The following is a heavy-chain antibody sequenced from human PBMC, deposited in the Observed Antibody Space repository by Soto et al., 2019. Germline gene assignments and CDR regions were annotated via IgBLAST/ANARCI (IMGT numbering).Heavy chain of an antibody. CDR2: ISAYNGHT. V-gene: IGHV1-18*01. Sequence: QVQLVQSGVEVKKPGASVKVSCKAMGYIFTNYGLSWVRQAPGEGPEWLGWISAYNGHTKYAPKVQDRVTLTTDTSAPTAYWELRGLSADDAAVYCCGGGDGGCFDQWGQGTLVLVSS. CDR3: GGGDGGCFDQ. J-gene: IGHJ4*02. D-gene: IGHD3-16*01. CDR1: GYIFTNYG.